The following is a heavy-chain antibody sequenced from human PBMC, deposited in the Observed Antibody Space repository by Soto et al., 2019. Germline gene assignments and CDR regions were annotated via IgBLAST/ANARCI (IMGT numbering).Heavy chain of an antibody. CDR2: IYWDDDK. CDR1: GFSLSTSGVG. D-gene: IGHD2-8*01. CDR3: AHRREWDAFDI. J-gene: IGHJ3*02. Sequence: QIILKESGPPLVKPTQTLTLTCTFSGFSLSTSGVGVGWIRQPPGKALERLALIYWDDDKRYSPSLKSRLTITKDTSKNQVVLTMTNMDPVDTATYYCAHRREWDAFDIWGQGTMVTVSS. V-gene: IGHV2-5*02.